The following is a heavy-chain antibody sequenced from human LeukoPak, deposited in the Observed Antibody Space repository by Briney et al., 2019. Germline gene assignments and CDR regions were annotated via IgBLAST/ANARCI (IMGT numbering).Heavy chain of an antibody. CDR3: ARADFGCSYGQVDY. CDR2: ISSSGSTI. V-gene: IGHV3-48*03. D-gene: IGHD5-18*01. CDR1: GFTFSSYE. Sequence: GGSLRLSCAASGFTFSSYEMNWVRQAPGKGLEWVSYISSSGSTIYYADSVKGRFTISRDNAKNSLYLQMNSLRGEDTAVYYCARADFGCSYGQVDYWGQGTLVTVSS. J-gene: IGHJ4*02.